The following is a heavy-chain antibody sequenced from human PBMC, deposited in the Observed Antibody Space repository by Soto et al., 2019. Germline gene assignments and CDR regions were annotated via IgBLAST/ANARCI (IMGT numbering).Heavy chain of an antibody. Sequence: QVQLQESGPGLVKPSETLSLTCTVSGGSVSSGSYYWSWIRQPPGKGLEWIGYNYYSGSTNYNPSLKSRVTISVDPSKNRFSLKLRSVTAADTAVYYCARDWDSSLDYWGQGTLVTVSS. CDR1: GGSVSSGSYY. D-gene: IGHD6-13*01. CDR2: NYYSGST. V-gene: IGHV4-61*01. J-gene: IGHJ4*02. CDR3: ARDWDSSLDY.